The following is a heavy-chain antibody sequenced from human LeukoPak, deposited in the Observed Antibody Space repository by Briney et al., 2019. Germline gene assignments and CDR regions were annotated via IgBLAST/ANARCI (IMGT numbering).Heavy chain of an antibody. D-gene: IGHD2-15*01. CDR3: AREAEDPALLDV. CDR2: RHYSGSA. Sequence: PSETLSLTCTVSGASVSSYYWTWIRQPPGKGLEWIGYRHYSGSANHNPSLKSRVTISIDTSKNQFSLKLSSVTAADTAVYYCAREAEDPALLDVWGKGTTVTVSS. J-gene: IGHJ6*04. CDR1: GASVSSYY. V-gene: IGHV4-59*02.